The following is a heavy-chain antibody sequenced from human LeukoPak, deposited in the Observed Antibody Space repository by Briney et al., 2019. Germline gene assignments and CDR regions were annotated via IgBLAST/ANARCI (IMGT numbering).Heavy chain of an antibody. CDR2: TNNDESST. CDR1: GFTFSADW. V-gene: IGHV3-74*01. D-gene: IGHD3-22*01. J-gene: IGHJ3*02. CDR3: ARFRARSGYYGLDI. Sequence: GGSLRLSCAASGFTFSADWMHWVRQAPGKGLVWVSRTNNDESSTSYADSVKGRFTISRDNAWNTLYLQMNSLRAEDTAVYYCARFRARSGYYGLDIWGQGTMVTVSS.